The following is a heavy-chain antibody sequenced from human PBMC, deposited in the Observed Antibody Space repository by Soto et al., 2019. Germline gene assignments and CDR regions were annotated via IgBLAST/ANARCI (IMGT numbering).Heavy chain of an antibody. Sequence: SGESLKISCKGSGYSFTTYWIGWVRQMPGKGLEWMGIIYPGDSDTRYSPSFQGQVTISADKSISTAYLQWSSLKASDTAMYYCARSRRGAYSSGWYSPSGYYNYGIDVWGQGTKVTVSS. D-gene: IGHD6-19*01. CDR2: IYPGDSDT. J-gene: IGHJ6*02. CDR3: ARSRRGAYSSGWYSPSGYYNYGIDV. V-gene: IGHV5-51*01. CDR1: GYSFTTYW.